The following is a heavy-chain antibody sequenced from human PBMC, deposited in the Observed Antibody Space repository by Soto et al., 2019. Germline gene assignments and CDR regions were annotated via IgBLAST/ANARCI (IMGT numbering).Heavy chain of an antibody. CDR1: GYTFTGYY. CDR3: ARTQTDDY. V-gene: IGHV1-2*02. J-gene: IGHJ4*02. CDR2: INTNSGGT. Sequence: ASVKVSCKASGYTFTGYYIHWVRQAPGQGPEWMGWINTNSGGTNYAQKFQGRVTMTRDTSISTAYMELSRLTSDDTAVYYCARTQTDDYWGQGTLVTVSS.